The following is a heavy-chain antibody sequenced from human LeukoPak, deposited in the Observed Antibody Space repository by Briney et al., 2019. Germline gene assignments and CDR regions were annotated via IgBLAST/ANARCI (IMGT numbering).Heavy chain of an antibody. V-gene: IGHV3-23*01. J-gene: IGHJ6*02. CDR3: ARNDILTELGPAYYYGMDV. D-gene: IGHD3-9*01. CDR2: MSGDTTMS. CDR1: GFTFSSSA. Sequence: GGSLRLSCAASGFTFSSSAMSWVRQAPGKGLEWVSSMSGDTTMSYSAASVKGRFTISRDNSKNTLYLQMNSLRAEDTAVYYCARNDILTELGPAYYYGMDVWGQGTTVTVSS.